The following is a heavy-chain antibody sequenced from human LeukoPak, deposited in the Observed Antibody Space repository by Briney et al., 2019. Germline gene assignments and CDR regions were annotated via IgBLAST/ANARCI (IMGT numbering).Heavy chain of an antibody. CDR1: GGSISSSSYY. D-gene: IGHD3-16*01. J-gene: IGHJ1*01. CDR3: ARHYVLEIGYFQH. Sequence: SETLSLTCTVSGGSISSSSYYWGWIRQPPGKGLEWIGSIYYSGSTYYNPSLKSRVTTSVDTSKNQFSLKLSSVTASDTAVYYCARHYVLEIGYFQHWGQGTLVTVSS. V-gene: IGHV4-39*01. CDR2: IYYSGST.